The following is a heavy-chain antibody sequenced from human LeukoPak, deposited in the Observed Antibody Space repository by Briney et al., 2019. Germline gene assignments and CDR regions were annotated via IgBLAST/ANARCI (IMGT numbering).Heavy chain of an antibody. Sequence: GGSLRLSCAASGFTFSSYSMNWIRQAPGKGLEWVSSIISSSSDIYYADSVKGRFTISRDNAKNSLYLQMNSLRAEDTAVYYCARDFPGGFALDEGAFDYWGQGTLVTVSS. CDR1: GFTFSSYS. CDR2: IISSSSDI. V-gene: IGHV3-21*01. J-gene: IGHJ4*02. CDR3: ARDFPGGFALDEGAFDY. D-gene: IGHD3-16*01.